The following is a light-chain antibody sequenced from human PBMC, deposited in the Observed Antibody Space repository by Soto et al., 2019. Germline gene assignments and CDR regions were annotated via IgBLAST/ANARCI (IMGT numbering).Light chain of an antibody. V-gene: IGKV1-33*01. Sequence: DIQMTPSPSSLSASVGDRVTITCQASQDINNYLNWYQQKPWKAPKLLIYDATNLETGVPSRFSGSGSGTEFTFTISSLQPEDFATYYCQQYDTLYELLITFGQGTRLEIK. CDR3: QQYDTLYELLIT. CDR2: DAT. CDR1: QDINNY. J-gene: IGKJ5*01.